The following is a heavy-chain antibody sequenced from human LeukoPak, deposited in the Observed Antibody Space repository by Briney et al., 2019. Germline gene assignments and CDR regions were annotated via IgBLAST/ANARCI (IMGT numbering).Heavy chain of an antibody. CDR2: LSGSGGST. CDR3: AHEGEVVPAATYFDY. CDR1: GFTFSSYA. Sequence: GGSLRLSCAASGFTFSSYAMSWVRQAPGKGLEWVSALSGSGGSTYYANSVKGRFTISRDNSKNTMYLQMNSLRAEDTAVYYCAHEGEVVPAATYFDYWGQGTLVSVSS. V-gene: IGHV3-23*01. J-gene: IGHJ4*02. D-gene: IGHD2-2*01.